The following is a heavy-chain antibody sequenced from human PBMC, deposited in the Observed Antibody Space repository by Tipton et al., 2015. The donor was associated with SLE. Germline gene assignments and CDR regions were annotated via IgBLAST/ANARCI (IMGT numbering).Heavy chain of an antibody. CDR2: IYESGRT. Sequence: GLVKPSETLSLTCAVYGGSFSGYYWSWIRQPPGKGLEWIGYIYESGRTYYNPSLQSRLTISVDTSKNQFSLKLMSVTAADTAVYHCVRDRKDYSDFGALDIWGQGTMVSVSS. CDR1: GGSFSGYY. J-gene: IGHJ3*02. CDR3: VRDRKDYSDFGALDI. V-gene: IGHV4-34*01. D-gene: IGHD4-11*01.